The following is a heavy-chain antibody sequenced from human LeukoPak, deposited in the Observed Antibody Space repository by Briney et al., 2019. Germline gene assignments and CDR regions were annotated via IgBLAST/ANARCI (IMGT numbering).Heavy chain of an antibody. CDR3: AGSSGWARYFDY. D-gene: IGHD6-19*01. V-gene: IGHV3-7*05. CDR1: GFSFDNSW. Sequence: PGGSLRLSCEGTGFSFDNSWMNWVRQAPGKGLEWVANIKKDGSETYYVDSVKGRLTISRDNSKNSLYLQMNSLRAEDTAVYYCAGSSGWARYFDYWGQGTLVTVPS. CDR2: IKKDGSET. J-gene: IGHJ4*02.